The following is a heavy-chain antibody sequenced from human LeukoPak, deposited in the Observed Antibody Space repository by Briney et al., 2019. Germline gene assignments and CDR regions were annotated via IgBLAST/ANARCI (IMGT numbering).Heavy chain of an antibody. D-gene: IGHD3-3*01. Sequence: SETLSLTCTVSGGSIGSTNYYWGWIRQPPGKGLEWIANIYYSGSTYYNPSLKSRVTISVDTSKNQFSLKLSSVTAADTAVYYCARGTGNGDFWSGYSYYFDYWGQGTLVTVSS. V-gene: IGHV4-39*07. CDR3: ARGTGNGDFWSGYSYYFDY. J-gene: IGHJ4*02. CDR1: GGSIGSTNYY. CDR2: IYYSGST.